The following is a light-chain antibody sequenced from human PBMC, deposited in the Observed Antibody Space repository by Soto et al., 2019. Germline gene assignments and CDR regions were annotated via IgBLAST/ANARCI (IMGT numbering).Light chain of an antibody. CDR3: QQYGSSPQT. CDR1: QSVSSSY. V-gene: IGKV3-20*01. J-gene: IGKJ1*01. Sequence: EIVLTQSPGTLSLSPGERATLSCRASQSVSSSYLAWYQQKPGQAPRLLIYGASSRATGIPDRFSGSASGKDFTLTISRLEPEDFAVYYCQQYGSSPQTFGQGTKVDIK. CDR2: GAS.